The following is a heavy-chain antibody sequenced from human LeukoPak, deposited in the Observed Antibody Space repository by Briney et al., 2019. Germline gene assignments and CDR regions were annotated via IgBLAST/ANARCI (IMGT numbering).Heavy chain of an antibody. V-gene: IGHV3-21*01. CDR3: ARDPGYYMDV. Sequence: GGSLRLSCAASGFTLSSYSMNWVRQAPGKGLEWVSSISGRSSYIYYADSVKGRFTISRDNAKNSLYLQMNSLRAEDTAVYYCARDPGYYMDVWGKGTTVTVSS. CDR1: GFTLSSYS. J-gene: IGHJ6*03. CDR2: ISGRSSYI.